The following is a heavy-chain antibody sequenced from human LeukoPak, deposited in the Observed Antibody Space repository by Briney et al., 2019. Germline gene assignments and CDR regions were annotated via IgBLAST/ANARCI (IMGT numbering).Heavy chain of an antibody. Sequence: GGSLRLSCAASGFTFSNYWMHWVRQAPGKGLVWDSRINGDGSTTSYADSVKGRFTISRDNAKYTLYLQMNSLRAEDTAMYYCARRTTTVDYWGQGTLVTVSS. CDR3: ARRTTTVDY. V-gene: IGHV3-74*01. CDR2: INGDGSTT. D-gene: IGHD1-14*01. CDR1: GFTFSNYW. J-gene: IGHJ4*02.